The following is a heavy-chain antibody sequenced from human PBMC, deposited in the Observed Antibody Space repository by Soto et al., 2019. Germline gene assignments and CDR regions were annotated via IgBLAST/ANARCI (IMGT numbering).Heavy chain of an antibody. D-gene: IGHD4-4*01. CDR3: VKDRMSRNSVWDPFDV. CDR2: IGGPGDDT. CDR1: GFIFSEYA. Sequence: EVQLLESGGGLVQPGGSLRLSCTPSGFIFSEYAMSWVRQAPGKGLEWVSSIGGPGDDTYYADYVKGRFTISRDNSRNTLYLLMNSLRGDDTAMYYCVKDRMSRNSVWDPFDVWGQGTMVTVSS. V-gene: IGHV3-23*01. J-gene: IGHJ3*01.